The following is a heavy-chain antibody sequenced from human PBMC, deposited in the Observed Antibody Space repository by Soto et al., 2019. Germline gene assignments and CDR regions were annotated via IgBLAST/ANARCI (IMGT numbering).Heavy chain of an antibody. J-gene: IGHJ2*01. D-gene: IGHD3-22*01. Sequence: TSETLSLTCTVSGASINNNDYYWSWIRQTPGKGLEWIGYVYYSGTTDYIPSLKSRLSMSIDKSQNQFTLKLNSVTAADTATYYCARMSYFYDKWYFDLWGRGTLGTVS. V-gene: IGHV4-30-4*01. CDR3: ARMSYFYDKWYFDL. CDR2: VYYSGTT. CDR1: GASINNNDYY.